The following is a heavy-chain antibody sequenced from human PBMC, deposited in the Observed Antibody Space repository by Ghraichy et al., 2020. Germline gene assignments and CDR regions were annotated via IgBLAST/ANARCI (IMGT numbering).Heavy chain of an antibody. CDR3: AGDRFPSPFDS. V-gene: IGHV3-23*01. J-gene: IGHJ4*02. CDR1: GFNFNTYA. Sequence: GGSLRLSCAASGFNFNTYAMSWVRQAPGKGLDWVSSIGRSSGGRYIAESVKGRFTISRDNSKNMLYLQMDSLRADDTAVYYCAGDRFPSPFDSWGQGTLVIVSS. CDR2: IGRSSGGR.